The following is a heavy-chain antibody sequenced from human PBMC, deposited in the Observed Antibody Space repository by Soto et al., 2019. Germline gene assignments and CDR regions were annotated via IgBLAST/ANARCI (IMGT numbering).Heavy chain of an antibody. J-gene: IGHJ4*02. V-gene: IGHV1-18*01. CDR2: VSPYNGYT. CDR3: AKGTLRSCSGVTCYPFDS. Sequence: ASVKVACKASENSFSTFDLSWLRLAPGQGLEWMGSVSPYNGYTDYAQNLQGRVTMTISRDNSKNTLFLQMNSLTVEDTAKYYCAKGTLRSCSGVTCYPFDSWGLGTLVTVSS. D-gene: IGHD2-15*01. CDR1: ENSFSTFD.